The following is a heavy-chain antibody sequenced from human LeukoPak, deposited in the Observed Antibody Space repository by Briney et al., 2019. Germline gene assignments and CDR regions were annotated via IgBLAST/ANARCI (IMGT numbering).Heavy chain of an antibody. J-gene: IGHJ4*02. Sequence: GGSLRLSCAASGFTFSSYSMNWVRQAPGKGLEGVSYISSSSSTIYYADSVKGRFTISRDNPKNSLYLQMNSLRAEDTAVYYCARVGYDYVWGSYRQDWGQGTLVTVSS. CDR1: GFTFSSYS. CDR2: ISSSSSTI. D-gene: IGHD3-16*02. CDR3: ARVGYDYVWGSYRQD. V-gene: IGHV3-48*01.